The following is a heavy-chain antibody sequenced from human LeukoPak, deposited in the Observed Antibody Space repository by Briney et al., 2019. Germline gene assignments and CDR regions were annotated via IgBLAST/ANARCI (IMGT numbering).Heavy chain of an antibody. CDR2: ICYSGST. J-gene: IGHJ5*02. Sequence: KASETLSLTCTVSGGSISSNSYYWGWIRQPPGKGLKWIGSICYSGSTYYNPSLESRVTISVDTSKNQFSLKVNPVTAADTAVYYCARIGYCTGGRCSNWFDPWGQGTLVTVSS. CDR1: GGSISSNSYY. D-gene: IGHD2-8*02. V-gene: IGHV4-39*01. CDR3: ARIGYCTGGRCSNWFDP.